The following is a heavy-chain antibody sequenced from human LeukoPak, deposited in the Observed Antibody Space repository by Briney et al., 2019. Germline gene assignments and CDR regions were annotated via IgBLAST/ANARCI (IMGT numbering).Heavy chain of an antibody. V-gene: IGHV3-23*01. CDR2: ISGGGGST. D-gene: IGHD3-22*01. Sequence: GGSLRLSCAASGLTLSTYAMSWVRQAPGKGLEWVSAISGGGGSTYYADSVKGRFIISRGNSKNTLYLQMNSLRAEDTAVYYCAKDKIVVAGNFDYWGQGTLVTVSS. CDR3: AKDKIVVAGNFDY. J-gene: IGHJ4*02. CDR1: GLTLSTYA.